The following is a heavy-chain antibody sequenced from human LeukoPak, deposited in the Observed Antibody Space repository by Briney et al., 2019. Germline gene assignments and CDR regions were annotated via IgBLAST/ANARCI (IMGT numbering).Heavy chain of an antibody. J-gene: IGHJ4*02. Sequence: PSQTLSLTCTVSGGSISSGGYYWSWIRQHPGKGLEWIGYIYYSGSTYYNPSLKSRVTISVDTSKNQFSLKLSSVTAADTAVYYCARDSRLGMVRGVINRVFDYWGQGTLVTVSS. CDR1: GGSISSGGYY. V-gene: IGHV4-31*03. CDR2: IYYSGST. CDR3: ARDSRLGMVRGVINRVFDY. D-gene: IGHD3-10*01.